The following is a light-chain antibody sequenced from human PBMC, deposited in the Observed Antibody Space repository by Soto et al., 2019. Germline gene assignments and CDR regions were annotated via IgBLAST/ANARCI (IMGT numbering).Light chain of an antibody. J-gene: IGLJ1*01. V-gene: IGLV3-21*04. CDR3: QVWDNSSDHYV. CDR1: NIGSKS. Sequence: SYELTQPPSVSVAPGKTASITCGGNNIGSKSVHWYQQKPGQAPVLVIYYDNDRPSGIPERFSGSNSGNTATLTISRVEAGDEADYYCQVWDNSSDHYVFGTGTKVTVL. CDR2: YDN.